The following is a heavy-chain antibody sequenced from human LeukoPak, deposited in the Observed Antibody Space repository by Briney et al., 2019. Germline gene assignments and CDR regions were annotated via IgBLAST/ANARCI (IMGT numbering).Heavy chain of an antibody. Sequence: SGGSLRLSCAASGFTFSDYYMSWIRQAPGKGLEWFSYISGSGSVMYYADSVKGRFTISRDNAKNSLYLQMNSLRAEDTAVYYCARGYTTSDYWGQGTLVTVSS. D-gene: IGHD1-1*01. J-gene: IGHJ4*02. V-gene: IGHV3-11*04. CDR3: ARGYTTSDY. CDR1: GFTFSDYY. CDR2: ISGSGSVM.